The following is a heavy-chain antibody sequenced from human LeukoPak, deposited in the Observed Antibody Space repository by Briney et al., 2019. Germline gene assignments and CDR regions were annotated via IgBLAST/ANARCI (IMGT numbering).Heavy chain of an antibody. Sequence: SGGSLRLSCAASGFTFSSYWMHWVRQAPGKGLVWVSRINSDGSGTSYADSVKGRFTISRDNAKNTLYLQMNSLRAEDTAVYYCARPGIAVAYSVDWFDPWGQGTLVTVSS. CDR1: GFTFSSYW. CDR3: ARPGIAVAYSVDWFDP. J-gene: IGHJ5*02. D-gene: IGHD6-19*01. CDR2: INSDGSGT. V-gene: IGHV3-74*01.